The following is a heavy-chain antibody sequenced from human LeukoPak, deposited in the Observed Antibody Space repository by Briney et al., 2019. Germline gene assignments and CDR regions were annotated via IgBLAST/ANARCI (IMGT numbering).Heavy chain of an antibody. Sequence: GVLRLSCAASGFIFSTYWMSWVRKAPGKGLEWVANINQDGSEEFYVDSVKGRFTISRDNAKKSLYLQMNSLRAEDTAVYYCASGQQLGYWGQGTLVTVSS. V-gene: IGHV3-7*03. CDR1: GFIFSTYW. CDR2: INQDGSEE. J-gene: IGHJ4*02. CDR3: ASGQQLGY. D-gene: IGHD6-13*01.